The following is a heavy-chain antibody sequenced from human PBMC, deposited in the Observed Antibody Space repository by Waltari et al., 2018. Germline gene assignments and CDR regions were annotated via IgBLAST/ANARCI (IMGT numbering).Heavy chain of an antibody. CDR2: ISYDGSNK. CDR1: GFTFRSYA. J-gene: IGHJ3*02. CDR3: AAAAGEAFDI. V-gene: IGHV3-30-3*01. D-gene: IGHD6-13*01. Sequence: QVQLVESGGGVVQPGRSLSLSCAAAGFTFRSYAIHWVRQAPGKGVELVAVISYDGSNKYYADSGKGRFTISRDNSKNTLYLQMSSLRAEDTAVYYCAAAAGEAFDIWGQGTMVTVSS.